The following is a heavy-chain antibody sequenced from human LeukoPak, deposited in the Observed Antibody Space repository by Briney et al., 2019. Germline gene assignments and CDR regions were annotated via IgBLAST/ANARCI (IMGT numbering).Heavy chain of an antibody. CDR2: INPNSGGT. J-gene: IGHJ4*02. CDR1: GYTFTGYY. V-gene: IGHV1-2*02. Sequence: ASVKVSCKASGYTFTGYYMHWVRQAPGQGLEWMGWINPNSGGTNYAQKFQGRVTMTRDTSISTAYVELSRLRSDDTAVYYCARDIQDIVVVPAAIPDYWGQGTLVTVSS. CDR3: ARDIQDIVVVPAAIPDY. D-gene: IGHD2-2*02.